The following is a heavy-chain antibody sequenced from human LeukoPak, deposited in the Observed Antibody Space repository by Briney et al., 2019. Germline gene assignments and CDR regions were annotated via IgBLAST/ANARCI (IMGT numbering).Heavy chain of an antibody. CDR2: ISSSSSYI. J-gene: IGHJ6*03. Sequence: GGSLRLSCAASGFTFSDYYMSWIRQAPGKGLEWVSYISSSSSYIYYADSVKGRFTISRVNAKNSLYLQMNSLRAEDTAVYYCARDGSSSWYVYYYMDVWGKGTTVTVSS. CDR1: GFTFSDYY. CDR3: ARDGSSSWYVYYYMDV. V-gene: IGHV3-11*06. D-gene: IGHD6-13*01.